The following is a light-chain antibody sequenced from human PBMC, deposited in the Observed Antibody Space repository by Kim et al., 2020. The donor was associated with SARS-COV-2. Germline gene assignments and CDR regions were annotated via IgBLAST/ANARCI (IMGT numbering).Light chain of an antibody. V-gene: IGKV1-13*02. CDR3: QQFNSYPYT. CDR2: DAS. CDR1: QGISSA. Sequence: SAAVGDRVTMTWRASQGISSALAWYQQKTGKAPKLLIYDASSLESGVPSRFSGSGSGTDFTLTISSLQPEDFATYYWQQFNSYPYTVGQGTKLEIK. J-gene: IGKJ2*01.